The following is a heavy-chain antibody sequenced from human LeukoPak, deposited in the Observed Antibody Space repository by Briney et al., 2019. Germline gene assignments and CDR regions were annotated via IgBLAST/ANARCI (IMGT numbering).Heavy chain of an antibody. V-gene: IGHV3-48*04. D-gene: IGHD2-15*01. Sequence: GVSLRLSCAASGFTFSSYSMNWVRQAPGKGLEWVSYISSSSSTIYYADSVKGRFTISRDNAKSSLYLQMNSLRAEDTAVYYCARGWCSGGSCYSGSGYWGQGTLVTVSS. CDR1: GFTFSSYS. J-gene: IGHJ4*02. CDR3: ARGWCSGGSCYSGSGY. CDR2: ISSSSSTI.